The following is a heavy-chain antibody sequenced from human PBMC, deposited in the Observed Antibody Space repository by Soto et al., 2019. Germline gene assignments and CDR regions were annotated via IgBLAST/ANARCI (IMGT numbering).Heavy chain of an antibody. V-gene: IGHV4-34*01. D-gene: IGHD2-15*01. CDR2: INHSGST. CDR3: ARGPDGYCSGGSCRNWFDP. Sequence: PSATLSLTCAVYGGSFSGYYWSWIRQPPGKGLEWIGEINHSGSTNYNPSLKSRVTISVDTSKNQFSLKLSSVTAADTAVYYCARGPDGYCSGGSCRNWFDPWGQGTLVTVSS. J-gene: IGHJ5*02. CDR1: GGSFSGYY.